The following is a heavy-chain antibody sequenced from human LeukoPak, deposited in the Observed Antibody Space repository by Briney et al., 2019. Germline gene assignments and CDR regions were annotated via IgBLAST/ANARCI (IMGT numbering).Heavy chain of an antibody. J-gene: IGHJ4*02. CDR1: GGSINSYY. CDR2: IYYSGST. CDR3: ARVPALVGTTTFDY. Sequence: SETLSLTCTVSGGSINSYYWGWIRQPPAKGLEWIGTIYYSGSTFYNPSLMSRVTISLATSKNQFSLRLTSVTAADTAVYYCARVPALVGTTTFDYWGQGTLVTVSS. V-gene: IGHV4-39*07. D-gene: IGHD1-26*01.